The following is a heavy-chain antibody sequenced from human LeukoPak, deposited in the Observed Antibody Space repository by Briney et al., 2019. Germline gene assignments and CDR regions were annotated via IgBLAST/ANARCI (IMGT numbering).Heavy chain of an antibody. D-gene: IGHD3/OR15-3a*01. Sequence: PSETLSLTCTVSSVSISSSDYYWGWIRQPPGKGLEWIGSIYYSGNTYYNASLKSQVSISIDTSKNQFSLRLTSVTAADTAVYYCARQTGSGLFILPGGQGTLVTVSS. V-gene: IGHV4-39*01. CDR1: SVSISSSDYY. J-gene: IGHJ4*02. CDR2: IYYSGNT. CDR3: ARQTGSGLFILP.